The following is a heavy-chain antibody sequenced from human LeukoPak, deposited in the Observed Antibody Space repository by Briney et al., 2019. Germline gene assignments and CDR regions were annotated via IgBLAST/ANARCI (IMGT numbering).Heavy chain of an antibody. CDR2: IFGSGGSA. D-gene: IGHD3-22*01. CDR3: ARDSSGYQ. V-gene: IGHV3-23*01. CDR1: GFTFNSYA. Sequence: PGGSLRLSCAASGFTFNSYAMYWVRQAPGKGLEWVSGIFGSGGSAHYADSVKGRFTIFRDNSKNTVYLQMNSLRAEDTAVYYCARDSSGYQWGQGTLVTVSS. J-gene: IGHJ4*02.